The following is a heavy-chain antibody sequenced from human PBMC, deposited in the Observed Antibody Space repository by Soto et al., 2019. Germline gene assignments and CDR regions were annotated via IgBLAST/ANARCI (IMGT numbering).Heavy chain of an antibody. V-gene: IGHV3-74*01. CDR3: ARRLDGGHGGFGN. Sequence: EVQVVEAGGDLVQPGGSLRLSCAASGFTFSSYWMHWVRQAPGKGLVWVSRIIPAGTSTYYADSVKGRFTISRDNAKNTVYLQMNSLTAEDTAVYYWARRLDGGHGGFGNWGQGTLVTVSS. D-gene: IGHD3-10*01. CDR2: IIPAGTST. J-gene: IGHJ4*02. CDR1: GFTFSSYW.